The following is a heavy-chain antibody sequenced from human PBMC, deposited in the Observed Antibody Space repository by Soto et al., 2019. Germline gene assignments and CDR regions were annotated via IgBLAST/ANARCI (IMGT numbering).Heavy chain of an antibody. V-gene: IGHV3-30*18. CDR3: ANSVVPAAAGYYYYYMDV. CDR2: ISYDGSNK. J-gene: IGHJ6*03. D-gene: IGHD2-2*01. CDR1: GFTFSSYG. Sequence: PGGSLRLSCAASGFTFSSYGMHWVRQAPGKGLEWVAVISYDGSNKYYADSVKGRFTISRDNSKNTLYLQMNSLRAEDTAVYYCANSVVPAAAGYYYYYMDVWGKGTTVTVSS.